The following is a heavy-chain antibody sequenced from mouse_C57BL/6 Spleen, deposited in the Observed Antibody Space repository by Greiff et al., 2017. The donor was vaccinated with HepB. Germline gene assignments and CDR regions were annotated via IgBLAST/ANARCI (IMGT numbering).Heavy chain of an antibody. V-gene: IGHV1-50*01. J-gene: IGHJ3*01. CDR1: GYTFTSYW. CDR2: IDPSDSYT. CDR3: ARTLYGSSWDGFAY. Sequence: QVQLKQPGAELVKPGASVKLSCKASGYTFTSYWMQWVKQRPGQGLEWIGEIDPSDSYTNYNQKFKGKATLTVDTSSSTAYMQLSSLTSEDSAVYYCARTLYGSSWDGFAYWGQGTLVTVSA. D-gene: IGHD1-1*01.